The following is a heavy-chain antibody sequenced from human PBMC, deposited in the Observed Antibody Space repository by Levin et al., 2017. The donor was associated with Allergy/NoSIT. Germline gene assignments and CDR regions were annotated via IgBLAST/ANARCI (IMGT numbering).Heavy chain of an antibody. V-gene: IGHV1-8*01. CDR2: MNPNSGTT. CDR3: ARGKYLLYS. J-gene: IGHJ5*02. Sequence: GESLKISCKASGYTFTSSDITWVRQATGQGLEYMGWMNPNSGTTGYAEKFQGRVNMTRSTSISTAYMELSSLRSEDTAIYYCARGKYLLYSWGQGTLVTVSS. CDR1: GYTFTSSD. D-gene: IGHD2/OR15-2a*01.